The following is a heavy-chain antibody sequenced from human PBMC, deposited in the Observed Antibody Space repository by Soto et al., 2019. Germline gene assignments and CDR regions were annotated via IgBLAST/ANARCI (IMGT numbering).Heavy chain of an antibody. J-gene: IGHJ3*02. CDR2: ISYDGSNK. CDR3: AKDKSPLDITWVFDI. V-gene: IGHV3-30*18. CDR1: GFTFSSYG. Sequence: GGSLRLSCAASGFTFSSYGMHWVRQAPGKGLEWVAVISYDGSNKYYADSVKGRFTISRDNSKNTLYLQMNSLRAEDTAVYYCAKDKSPLDITWVFDIWGQGTMVT. D-gene: IGHD3-10*01.